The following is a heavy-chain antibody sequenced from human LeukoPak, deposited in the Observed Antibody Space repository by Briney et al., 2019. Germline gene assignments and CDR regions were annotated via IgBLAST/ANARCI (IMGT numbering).Heavy chain of an antibody. J-gene: IGHJ4*02. Sequence: GGSLRLSCAASGFTFSHFWMSWVRQAPGKGLEWVAYIKKTGSETYYVDSVKGRFTITRDNTRNSLFLQMYSLRAEDTAVYYCARDPPDMPYYDSSGLDYWGQGTLVTSPQ. CDR1: GFTFSHFW. CDR2: IKKTGSET. D-gene: IGHD3-22*01. CDR3: ARDPPDMPYYDSSGLDY. V-gene: IGHV3-7*01.